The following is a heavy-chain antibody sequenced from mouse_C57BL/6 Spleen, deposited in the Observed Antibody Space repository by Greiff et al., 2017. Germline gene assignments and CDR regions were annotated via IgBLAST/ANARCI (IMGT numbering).Heavy chain of an antibody. CDR2: IDPEDGDT. D-gene: IGHD1-1*01. V-gene: IGHV14-1*01. CDR1: GFNIKDYY. J-gene: IGHJ1*03. CDR3: TTEGGTTVVATWDWYFDV. Sequence: EVQLKESGAELVRPGASVKLSCTASGFNIKDYYMHWVKQRPEQGLEWIGRIDPEDGDTEYAPKFQGKATMTADTSSNTAYLQLSSLTSEDTAVYYCTTEGGTTVVATWDWYFDVWGTGTTVTVSS.